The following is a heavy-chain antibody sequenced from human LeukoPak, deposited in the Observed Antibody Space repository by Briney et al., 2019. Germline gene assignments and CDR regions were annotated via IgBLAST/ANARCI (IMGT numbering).Heavy chain of an antibody. CDR3: ARHDNWFGGSDY. V-gene: IGHV4-61*05. J-gene: IGHJ4*02. CDR1: GGSISRSRDY. D-gene: IGHD3-10*01. Sequence: SETLSLTCSVSGGSISRSRDYWGWIRQPPGKGLEWIGYIYYSGSTNYNPSLKSRVTISVDTSKNQFSLKLSSVTAADTAVYYCARHDNWFGGSDYWGQGTLVTVSS. CDR2: IYYSGST.